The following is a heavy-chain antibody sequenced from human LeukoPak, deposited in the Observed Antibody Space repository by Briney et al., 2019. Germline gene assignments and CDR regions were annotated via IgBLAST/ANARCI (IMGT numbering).Heavy chain of an antibody. V-gene: IGHV3-21*01. J-gene: IGHJ4*02. CDR1: GFTFSSYS. Sequence: GGSLRLSYAASGFTFSSYSMNWVRQAPGKGLEWVSSISSSNTYIYYADSVKGRFTISRDNAKNSLYLQMNSLRAEDTAVYYCAKSATVADAGHSWGQGTLVTVSS. CDR2: ISSSNTYI. D-gene: IGHD4-11*01. CDR3: AKSATVADAGHS.